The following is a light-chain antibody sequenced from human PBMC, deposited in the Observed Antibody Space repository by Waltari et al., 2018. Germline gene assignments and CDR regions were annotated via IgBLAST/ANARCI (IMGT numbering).Light chain of an antibody. CDR3: QQYNIWPWT. CDR1: QSASTS. Sequence: PPSCRASQSASTSLAWYQQTPGQAPRLLIYRASTRAAGIPDRFSGSGSGTEFTLTISSLQSEDSAIYYCQQYNIWPWTFGQGTKVDIK. J-gene: IGKJ1*01. CDR2: RAS. V-gene: IGKV3-15*01.